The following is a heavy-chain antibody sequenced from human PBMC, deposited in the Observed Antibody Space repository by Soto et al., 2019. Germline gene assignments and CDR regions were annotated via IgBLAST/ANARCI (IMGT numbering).Heavy chain of an antibody. CDR2: ISAYNGNT. Sequence: QVQLVQSGAEVKKPGASVKVSCKASGYTFTSYGISWVRQAPGQGLEWMGWISAYNGNTNYAQKLQGRVTMTTDTSTSTAYMELRSLRSEDTAVYYCAREMEQQLVRWGGMDVWGQGTTVTVSS. V-gene: IGHV1-18*04. CDR1: GYTFTSYG. D-gene: IGHD6-13*01. CDR3: AREMEQQLVRWGGMDV. J-gene: IGHJ6*02.